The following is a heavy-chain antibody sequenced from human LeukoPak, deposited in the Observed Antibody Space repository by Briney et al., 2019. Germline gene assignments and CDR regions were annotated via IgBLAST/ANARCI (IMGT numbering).Heavy chain of an antibody. J-gene: IGHJ3*02. CDR1: GGSISSGGYS. Sequence: SQTLSLTCAVSGGSISSGGYSWSWIRQPPGKGLEWIGYIFHSGSTYYNPSLKSRVTISIDRSKNQFSLKLNSVTAADTAVYYCARARIYCTGGNCYSEAFDIWGQGTMVTVSS. D-gene: IGHD2-15*01. CDR3: ARARIYCTGGNCYSEAFDI. V-gene: IGHV4-30-2*01. CDR2: IFHSGST.